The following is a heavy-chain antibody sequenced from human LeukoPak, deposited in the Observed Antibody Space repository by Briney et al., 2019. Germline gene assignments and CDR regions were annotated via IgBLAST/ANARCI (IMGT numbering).Heavy chain of an antibody. J-gene: IGHJ4*02. D-gene: IGHD3-3*01. CDR2: VNPRSGGA. CDR3: ARAEWSATTKFDY. CDR1: GYTFIDYY. V-gene: IGHV1-2*02. Sequence: ASVQVSCKASGYTFIDYYVHWVRQAPGQGPEWMGWVNPRSGGAEYAQNFQGRVSMTRDTSITTAYMEVSRLRSGDTAVYYCARAEWSATTKFDYWGQGTLVTVSS.